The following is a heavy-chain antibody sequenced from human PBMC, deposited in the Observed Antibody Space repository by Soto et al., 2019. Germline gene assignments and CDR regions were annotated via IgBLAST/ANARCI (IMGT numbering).Heavy chain of an antibody. CDR2: IFWDDDK. CDR3: AHLPWKQLWPRAPVVN. CDR1: GFSLSPSGVG. J-gene: IGHJ4*02. D-gene: IGHD5-18*01. V-gene: IGHV2-5*02. Sequence: SGPTLVNPTQTLTLTCTFSGFSLSPSGVGVGWIRQPPGKALERLGIIFWDDDKRYRPSLKSRLTITKDTSKNQLVLTMTNMDPVDTATYYCAHLPWKQLWPRAPVVNWGQGTPVTVSS.